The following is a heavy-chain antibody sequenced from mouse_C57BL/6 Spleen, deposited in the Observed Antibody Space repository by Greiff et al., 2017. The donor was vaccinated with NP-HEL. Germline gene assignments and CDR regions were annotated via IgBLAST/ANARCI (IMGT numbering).Heavy chain of an antibody. CDR2: INPSTGGT. Sequence: EVQLQQSGPELVKPGASVKISCKASGYSFTGYYMNWVKQSPEKSLEWIGEINPSTGGTTYNQKFKAKATLTVDKSSSTAYMQLKSLTSEDSAVYYCAMGYGSSPMDYWGQGTSVTVSS. J-gene: IGHJ4*01. CDR3: AMGYGSSPMDY. D-gene: IGHD1-1*01. CDR1: GYSFTGYY. V-gene: IGHV1-42*01.